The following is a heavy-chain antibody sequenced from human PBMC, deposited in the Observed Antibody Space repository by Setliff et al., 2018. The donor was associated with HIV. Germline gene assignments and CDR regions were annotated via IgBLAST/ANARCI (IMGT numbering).Heavy chain of an antibody. Sequence: SETLSLTCSVSGGSISTYCWSWIRQPPGKGLEWVGYVYHSGTANYNPSLRSRVTISVDTSKNQFSLKLTSVTAADTAVYYCARSNPDILSGYY. CDR2: VYHSGTA. V-gene: IGHV4-59*01. D-gene: IGHD3-9*01. J-gene: IGHJ6*01. CDR3: ARSNPDILSGYY. CDR1: GGSISTYC.